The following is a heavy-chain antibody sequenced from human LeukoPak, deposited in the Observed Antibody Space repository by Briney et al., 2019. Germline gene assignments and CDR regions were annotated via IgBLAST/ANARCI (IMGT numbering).Heavy chain of an antibody. CDR1: GYTFISYG. J-gene: IGHJ4*02. V-gene: IGHV1-18*01. CDR3: AREGSCSAGSCYPDY. CDR2: ISAFNDNT. Sequence: GASVKVSCKASGYTFISYGISWVRQAPGQGLEWMGWISAFNDNTNYAQKLQGRVTMTTDTSTSTAYMELRSLRSDDTAVYYCAREGSCSAGSCYPDYWGQGTLVTVSS. D-gene: IGHD2-15*01.